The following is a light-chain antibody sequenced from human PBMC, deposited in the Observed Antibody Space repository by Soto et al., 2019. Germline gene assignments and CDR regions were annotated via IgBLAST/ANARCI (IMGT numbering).Light chain of an antibody. CDR3: QQYGSSEYT. Sequence: DIVLTQSPGTLSLSPGERATLSCRASQSISSSYLVWYQQKPGQAPRLLIYGASSRATGIPDRFSGSGSGADFTLTISRLEPEDFAVYYCQQYGSSEYTFGQGTKLEIK. CDR2: GAS. V-gene: IGKV3-20*01. CDR1: QSISSSY. J-gene: IGKJ2*01.